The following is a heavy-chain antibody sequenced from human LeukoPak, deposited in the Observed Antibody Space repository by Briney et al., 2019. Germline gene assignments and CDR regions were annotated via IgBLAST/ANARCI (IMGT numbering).Heavy chain of an antibody. CDR3: AKYDTTYGEVDY. CDR2: ISGSGGST. Sequence: GGTLRLSCAASGFTFSSYGMSCVRQAPGKGLEGVSAISGSGGSTYYADSVKGRFTISRDNSKNTLYLQMNSLRAEDTAVYYCAKYDTTYGEVDYWGQGTLVTVSS. CDR1: GFTFSSYG. D-gene: IGHD3-9*01. V-gene: IGHV3-23*01. J-gene: IGHJ4*02.